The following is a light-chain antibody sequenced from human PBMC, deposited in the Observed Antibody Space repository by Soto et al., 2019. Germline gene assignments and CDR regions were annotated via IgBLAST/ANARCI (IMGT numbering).Light chain of an antibody. CDR2: GAS. CDR1: QTVSTSY. V-gene: IGKV3-20*01. CDR3: QQYGSSPIN. Sequence: SVLTQSPGTLSLSPWERATLSCRSSQTVSTSYIAWYQQKPGQAPRLLIYGASSRATGIPDRFSGSGSGTDFTLTISRLEPEDFAVYYCQQYGSSPINFGQGTRLEIK. J-gene: IGKJ5*01.